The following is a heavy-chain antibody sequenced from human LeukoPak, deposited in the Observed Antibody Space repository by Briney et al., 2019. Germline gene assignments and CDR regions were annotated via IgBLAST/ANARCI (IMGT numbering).Heavy chain of an antibody. CDR3: AKGWRDGYNYDVY. Sequence: PGGSLRLSCAASGFTFSSYWMSWVRQAPGKGLEWVANIKQDGSEKYYVDSVKGRFTISRDNAKNSLYLQMNSLRAEDTAVYYCAKGWRDGYNYDVYWGQGTLVTVSS. D-gene: IGHD5-24*01. V-gene: IGHV3-7*01. CDR2: IKQDGSEK. CDR1: GFTFSSYW. J-gene: IGHJ4*02.